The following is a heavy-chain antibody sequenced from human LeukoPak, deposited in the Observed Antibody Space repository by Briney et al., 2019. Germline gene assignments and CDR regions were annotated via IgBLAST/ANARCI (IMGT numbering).Heavy chain of an antibody. CDR1: GGSISSSSYY. CDR2: IYYSGST. CDR3: ARALPSPFDY. V-gene: IGHV4-39*07. Sequence: PSETLSLTCTVSGGSISSSSYYWGWIRQPPGKGLEWIGSIYYSGSTYNNPSLKSRVTISVDTSKNQFSLKLSSVTAADTAVYYCARALPSPFDYWGQGTLVTVSS. J-gene: IGHJ4*02.